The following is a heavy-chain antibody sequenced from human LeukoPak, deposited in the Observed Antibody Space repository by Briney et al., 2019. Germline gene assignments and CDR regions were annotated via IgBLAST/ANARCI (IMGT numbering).Heavy chain of an antibody. D-gene: IGHD6-13*01. CDR2: IIPILGIA. CDR1: GGTFSSYA. J-gene: IGHJ6*02. Sequence: ASVKVSCKASGGTFSSYAISWVRQAPGQGLEWMGRIIPILGIANCAQKFQGRVTITADKSTSTAYMELSSLRSEDTAVYYCASRTYSSSWYWGGADYGMDVWGQGTTVTVSS. V-gene: IGHV1-69*04. CDR3: ASRTYSSSWYWGGADYGMDV.